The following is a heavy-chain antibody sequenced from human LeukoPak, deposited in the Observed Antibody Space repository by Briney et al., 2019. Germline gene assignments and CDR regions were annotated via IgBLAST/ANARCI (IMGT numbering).Heavy chain of an antibody. CDR3: ARDRDILTGYRYYFDY. V-gene: IGHV1-46*01. CDR1: GYTFTSYY. D-gene: IGHD3-9*01. CDR2: INPSGGST. Sequence: EASVKVSCKASGYTFTSYYMHWVRQAPGQGLEWMGIINPSGGSTSYAQKFQGRVTMTRDTSTSTVYMELSSLRSEDTAVYYCARDRDILTGYRYYFDYWGQGTLVTVSS. J-gene: IGHJ4*02.